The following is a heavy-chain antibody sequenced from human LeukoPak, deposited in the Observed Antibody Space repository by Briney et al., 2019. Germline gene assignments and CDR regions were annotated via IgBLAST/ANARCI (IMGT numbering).Heavy chain of an antibody. CDR3: TTYGSGRKFDY. V-gene: IGHV3-15*04. D-gene: IGHD3-10*01. CDR2: IESETDGGTT. CDR1: GFSFSDAW. Sequence: GGSLRLSCAASGFSFSDAWMSWVRQIPGKGLEWVGRIESETDGGTTDYAAPVKGRFTISRDDSTNTLYLQMNSLKSEDTAVYYCTTYGSGRKFDYWGQGILVTVSS. J-gene: IGHJ4*02.